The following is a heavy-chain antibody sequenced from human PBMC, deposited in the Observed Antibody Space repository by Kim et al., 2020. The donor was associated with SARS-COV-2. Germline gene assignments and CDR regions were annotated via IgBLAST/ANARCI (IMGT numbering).Heavy chain of an antibody. Sequence: SETLSLTCTVSGYSISSGYYWGWIRQPPGKGLEWIGRIYHSGSTYYNPSLKSRVTISVDTSKNQFSLKLSSVTAADTAVYYCARAEDIVVLPAATWFYP. V-gene: IGHV4-38-2*02. CDR1: GYSISSGYY. D-gene: IGHD2-2*01. J-gene: IGHJ5*02. CDR2: IYHSGST. CDR3: ARAEDIVVLPAATWFYP.